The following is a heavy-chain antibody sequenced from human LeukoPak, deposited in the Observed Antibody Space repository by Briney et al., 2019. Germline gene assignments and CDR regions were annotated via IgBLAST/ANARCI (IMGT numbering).Heavy chain of an antibody. Sequence: SETLSLTCAVSGGSITSYYWSWIRQPAGKGLEWIGRIYSSGSTNYNPSLKSRVTMSVETSKNQFSLKVNSVTAADTAVYYCARANYYDSGGFFPYGLDVWGHGTTVTVSS. CDR2: IYSSGST. J-gene: IGHJ6*02. CDR1: GGSITSYY. V-gene: IGHV4-4*07. CDR3: ARANYYDSGGFFPYGLDV. D-gene: IGHD3-22*01.